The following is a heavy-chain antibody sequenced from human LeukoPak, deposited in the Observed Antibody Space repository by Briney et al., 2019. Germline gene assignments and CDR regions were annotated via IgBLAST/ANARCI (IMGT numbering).Heavy chain of an antibody. Sequence: GSLRLSCEASGFIFQDFGMSRVRPAPGKGLEWVSGLNWNGGITDYADSVKGRFTISRDNAKNPLYLEMHSLRAEDTALYYCARDGGYCSSSTCYTLDYWGQGVLVTVSS. V-gene: IGHV3-20*04. CDR1: GFIFQDFG. J-gene: IGHJ4*02. CDR2: LNWNGGIT. D-gene: IGHD2-2*02. CDR3: ARDGGYCSSSTCYTLDY.